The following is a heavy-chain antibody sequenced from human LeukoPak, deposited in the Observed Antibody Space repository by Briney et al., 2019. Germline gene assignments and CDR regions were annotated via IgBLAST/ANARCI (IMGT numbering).Heavy chain of an antibody. J-gene: IGHJ5*02. CDR1: GFTFSSYS. Sequence: GGSLRLSCAASGFTFSSYSMNWVRQAPGKGLEWVSSISSSSSYIYYADSVKGRFTISRDNAKNSLYLQMNSLRAEDTAVYYCARDLPRYCSGGSCLNWFDPWGQGTLVTVSS. V-gene: IGHV3-21*01. D-gene: IGHD2-15*01. CDR3: ARDLPRYCSGGSCLNWFDP. CDR2: ISSSSSYI.